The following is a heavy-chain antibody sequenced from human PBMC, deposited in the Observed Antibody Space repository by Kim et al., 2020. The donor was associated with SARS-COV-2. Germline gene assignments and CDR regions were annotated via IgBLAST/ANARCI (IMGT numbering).Heavy chain of an antibody. CDR3: ARDFWDSSSWYGWGLDY. J-gene: IGHJ4*02. V-gene: IGHV3-48*02. Sequence: VKGRFTISRDNAKNSLYLQMNSLRDEDTAVYYGARDFWDSSSWYGWGLDYWGQGTLVTVSS. D-gene: IGHD6-13*01.